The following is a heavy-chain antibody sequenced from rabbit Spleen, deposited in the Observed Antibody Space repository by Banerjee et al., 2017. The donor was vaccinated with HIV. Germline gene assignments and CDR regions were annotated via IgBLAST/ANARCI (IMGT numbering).Heavy chain of an antibody. CDR1: GFSLSDKYI. J-gene: IGHJ3*01. V-gene: IGHV1S40*01. Sequence: QSLEESGRDLVKPEGSLTLTCTASGFSLSDKYIMCWVRQAPGKGLEWIACIITRDSITADASWAKGRFTISKTSSTTVALQMTSLTAADTATYFCARGWGDGTFYGLDLWGQGTLVTVS. CDR2: IITRDSIT. D-gene: IGHD4-1*01. CDR3: ARGWGDGTFYGLDL.